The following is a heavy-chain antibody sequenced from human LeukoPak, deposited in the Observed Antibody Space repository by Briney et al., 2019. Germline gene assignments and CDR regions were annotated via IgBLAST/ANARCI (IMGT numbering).Heavy chain of an antibody. CDR1: GFTFGDYA. D-gene: IGHD3-10*01. CDR3: TREPVLLWFGEPRGPVTAIR. V-gene: IGHV3-49*04. Sequence: PGGSLRLSCTASGFTFGDYAMSWVRQAPGKGLEWVGFIRSKAYGGTTEYAASVKGRFTISRDDSKSIAYLQMNSLKTEDTAVYYCTREPVLLWFGEPRGPVTAIRWGQGTLVTVSS. CDR2: IRSKAYGGTT. J-gene: IGHJ4*02.